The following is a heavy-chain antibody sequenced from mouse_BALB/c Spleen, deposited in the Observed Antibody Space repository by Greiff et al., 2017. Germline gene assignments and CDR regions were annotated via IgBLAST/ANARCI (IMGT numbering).Heavy chain of an antibody. Sequence: EVQGVESGGGLVKPGGSLKLSCAASGFTFSSYAMSWVRQTPEKRLEWVATISSGGSYTYYPDSVKGRFTISRDNAKNTLYLQMSSLRSEDTAMYYCARWGYDVVFDYWGQGTTLTVSS. D-gene: IGHD2-2*01. J-gene: IGHJ2*01. CDR3: ARWGYDVVFDY. CDR1: GFTFSSYA. CDR2: ISSGGSYT. V-gene: IGHV5-9-3*01.